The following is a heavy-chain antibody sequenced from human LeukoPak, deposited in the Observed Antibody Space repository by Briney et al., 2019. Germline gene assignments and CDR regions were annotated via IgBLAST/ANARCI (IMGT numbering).Heavy chain of an antibody. CDR2: IKQDGSEK. CDR3: ARESYDYVWGSYRYTGAFDI. V-gene: IGHV3-7*01. Sequence: GVSLRLSCAASGFTFSSYWMSWVRQAPGKGLEWVANIKQDGSEKYYVECVKGRFNISRDNAKNSLYLQMNSLRAEDTDVYYCARESYDYVWGSYRYTGAFDIWGQGTMVTVSS. D-gene: IGHD3-16*02. CDR1: GFTFSSYW. J-gene: IGHJ3*02.